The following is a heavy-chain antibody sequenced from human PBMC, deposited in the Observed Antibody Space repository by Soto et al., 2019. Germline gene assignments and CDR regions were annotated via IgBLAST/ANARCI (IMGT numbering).Heavy chain of an antibody. CDR2: ISGSGGST. CDR1: GFTFSSYA. Sequence: GGSLRLSCAASGFTFSSYAMSWVRQAPGKGLEWVSAISGSGGSTYYADSVKGGFNISRDNSKNTLYLQMNSLGAEDTAVYYCAKDLNVGYATWAFDYWGQGTLVTVSS. D-gene: IGHD5-12*01. CDR3: AKDLNVGYATWAFDY. V-gene: IGHV3-23*01. J-gene: IGHJ4*02.